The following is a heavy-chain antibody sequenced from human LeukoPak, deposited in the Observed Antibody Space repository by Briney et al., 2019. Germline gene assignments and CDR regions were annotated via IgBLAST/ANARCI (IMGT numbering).Heavy chain of an antibody. Sequence: GGSLRLSCAASGFNFANHAMSWVRQTAGKGLEWVSAISGGGDITYYADSVKGRFTISRGNSKDTLFLQMHSLRPGDTAVYYCVREDTPATANYWGQGTLVTISS. V-gene: IGHV3-23*01. CDR2: ISGGGDIT. CDR1: GFNFANHA. D-gene: IGHD2-21*02. J-gene: IGHJ4*02. CDR3: VREDTPATANY.